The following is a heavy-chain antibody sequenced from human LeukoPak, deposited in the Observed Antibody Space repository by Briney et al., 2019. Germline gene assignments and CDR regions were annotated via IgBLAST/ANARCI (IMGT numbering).Heavy chain of an antibody. J-gene: IGHJ5*02. D-gene: IGHD3-16*01. V-gene: IGHV1-2*04. CDR2: INPNSGGT. CDR3: ARSKLGEVAAKFDT. Sequence: GASVKVSCKASGYTFTGYHVHWVRQAPGQGLEWMGWINPNSGGTNYARKFQGWVTMTRDTSISTAYMELSRLTSNVTAVYYCARSKLGEVAAKFDTWGQGTLVTVSS. CDR1: GYTFTGYH.